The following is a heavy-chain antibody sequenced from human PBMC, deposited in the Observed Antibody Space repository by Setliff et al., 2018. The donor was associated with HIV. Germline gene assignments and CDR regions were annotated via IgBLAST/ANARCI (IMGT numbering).Heavy chain of an antibody. V-gene: IGHV4-38-2*02. D-gene: IGHD3-10*01. CDR2: IYHTGST. Sequence: LSLTCTVSGYSISSDYYWGWIRQPPGKWLEWIGSIYHTGSTYYNPSLKSRVTISADTSKNQFSLKLTSVTAADTAVYYCATPPIAGVRGYPQGWYFDLWGRGTLVTVSS. CDR3: ATPPIAGVRGYPQGWYFDL. J-gene: IGHJ2*01. CDR1: GYSISSDYY.